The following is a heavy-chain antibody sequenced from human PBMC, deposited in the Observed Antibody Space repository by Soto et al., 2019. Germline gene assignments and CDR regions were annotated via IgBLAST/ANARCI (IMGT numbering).Heavy chain of an antibody. CDR2: INPSGGST. CDR3: ARDSYYYDSSGSPNWFDP. Sequence: QVQLVQSGAEVKKPGASVKVSCKASGYTFTSYYMHWVRQAPGQGLEWMGIINPSGGSTSYAQKFQGRVTMTRDASTSTVYMELSSLRSEDTAVYYCARDSYYYDSSGSPNWFDPWGQGTLVTVSS. D-gene: IGHD3-22*01. CDR1: GYTFTSYY. J-gene: IGHJ5*02. V-gene: IGHV1-46*01.